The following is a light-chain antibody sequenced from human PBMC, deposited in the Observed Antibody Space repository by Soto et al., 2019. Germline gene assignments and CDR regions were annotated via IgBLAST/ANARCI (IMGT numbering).Light chain of an antibody. CDR1: QSVSSN. CDR2: GAS. V-gene: IGKV3-15*01. CDR3: QQYNNWPGT. J-gene: IGKJ4*01. Sequence: EIVMTQSPATLSVSPGERATLSCRASQSVSSNLAWYQQKPGQAPRLLIYGASTRATGIPARFSGSGSGTEFTLTISSLQSEDFAVYYCQQYNNWPGTFGGGTKGDIK.